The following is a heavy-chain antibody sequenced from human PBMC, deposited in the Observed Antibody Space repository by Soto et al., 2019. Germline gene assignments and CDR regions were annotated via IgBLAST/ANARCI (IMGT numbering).Heavy chain of an antibody. Sequence: QVHLVQSGAEVKKPGSSVNVSSKASGGTFSNYAITWVRQAPGQGLEWVGRIIPIFGTTNVAQKFQGRVTITADESTTTAYMELCGLRSDDTAVYYCAKDGGADGYFGNWLDPWGQGTLVTVS. D-gene: IGHD5-12*01. V-gene: IGHV1-69*15. J-gene: IGHJ5*02. CDR2: IIPIFGTT. CDR3: AKDGGADGYFGNWLDP. CDR1: GGTFSNYA.